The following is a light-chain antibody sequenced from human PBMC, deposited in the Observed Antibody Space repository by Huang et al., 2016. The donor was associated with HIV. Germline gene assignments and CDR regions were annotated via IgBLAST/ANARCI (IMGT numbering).Light chain of an antibody. V-gene: IGKV1-9*01. CDR1: QGISSF. J-gene: IGKJ4*01. CDR2: ATS. CDR3: QQFNNYPLT. Sequence: IQLTQSPSSLSASVGDRVTNTGRASQGISSFLSWYQQKPGQAPKLLMYATSTLHSGVPLRFSGSGSGTDFTLTISSLQPEDFATYYCQQFNNYPLTFGGGTKVEIK.